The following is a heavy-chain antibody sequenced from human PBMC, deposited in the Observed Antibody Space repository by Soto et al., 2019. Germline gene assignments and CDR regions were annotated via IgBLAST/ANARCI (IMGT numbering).Heavy chain of an antibody. CDR1: GGSISSSNW. V-gene: IGHV4-4*02. CDR3: ARVAVEIVAPVGYFDY. CDR2: IYHSGST. Sequence: QVQLQESGPGLVKPSGTLSLTCAVSGGSISSSNWWSWVRQPPGKGLEWIGEIYHSGSTNYNPSLKRRVTISVDKYKNQFALKLSSVNAADTAVYYCARVAVEIVAPVGYFDYWGQGTLVTVSS. D-gene: IGHD5-12*01. J-gene: IGHJ4*02.